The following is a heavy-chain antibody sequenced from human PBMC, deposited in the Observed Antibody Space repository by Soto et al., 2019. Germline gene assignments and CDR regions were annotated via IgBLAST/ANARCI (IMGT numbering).Heavy chain of an antibody. V-gene: IGHV3-33*01. D-gene: IGHD3-22*01. J-gene: IGHJ4*02. Sequence: GGSLRLSCEASGFNFSSYGIHWVRQAPGKGLGWVAIIWNDGSNEYYADSVKGRFTISRDNSKNTVYLQVSKLRAEDTAVYFCARDQTDSGGYSDSWGQGTLVTVSS. CDR1: GFNFSSYG. CDR3: ARDQTDSGGYSDS. CDR2: IWNDGSNE.